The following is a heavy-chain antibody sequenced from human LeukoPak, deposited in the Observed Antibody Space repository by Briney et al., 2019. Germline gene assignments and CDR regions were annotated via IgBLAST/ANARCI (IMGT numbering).Heavy chain of an antibody. J-gene: IGHJ4*02. CDR1: GFTFSSYA. CDR3: AKVAWIQLWFAADY. CDR2: ISGSGGST. Sequence: PGGSLRLSCATSGFTFSSYAMSWVRQAPGKGLEWVSAISGSGGSTYYADSVKGRFTISRDNSKNTLYLQMNSLRAEDTAVYYCAKVAWIQLWFAADYWGQGTLVTVSS. V-gene: IGHV3-23*01. D-gene: IGHD5-18*01.